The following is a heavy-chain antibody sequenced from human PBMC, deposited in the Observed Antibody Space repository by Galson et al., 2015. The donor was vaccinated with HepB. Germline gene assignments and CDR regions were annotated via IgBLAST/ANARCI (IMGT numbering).Heavy chain of an antibody. D-gene: IGHD1-1*01. CDR3: ARSGGTTLDSGMDV. CDR1: GGSISSYY. J-gene: IGHJ6*02. V-gene: IGHV4-59*01. CDR2: IFYSGGT. Sequence: ETLSLTCTVSGGSISSYYWSWIRQPPGKGLEWIGYIFYSGGTNYNPSLKSRVTISVDTSQNQFSLKLSSVTAADTVVYYCARSGGTTLDSGMDVWGQGTTVTVSS.